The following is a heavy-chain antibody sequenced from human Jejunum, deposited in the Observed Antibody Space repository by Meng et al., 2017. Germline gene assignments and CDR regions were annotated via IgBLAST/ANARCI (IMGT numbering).Heavy chain of an antibody. CDR2: LSGSGRSA. V-gene: IGHV3-23*01. D-gene: IGHD3-16*02. CDR3: AKERSVIPGACGH. J-gene: IGHJ4*01. CDR1: EFSFSNLA. Sequence: EVQLLESGGGLVQPGGSLTLSCVGSEFSFSNLAMIWVRQAPGKGLEWVSSLSGSGRSAYYAESVKGRFTISRDDSRNTVYLHMTSLRVEDSALYFCAKERSVIPGACGHWGRGTLVTVSS.